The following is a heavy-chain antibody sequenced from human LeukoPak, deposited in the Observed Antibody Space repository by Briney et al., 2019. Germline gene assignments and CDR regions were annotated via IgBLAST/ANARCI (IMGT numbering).Heavy chain of an antibody. CDR1: GGSISSGGYY. CDR2: IYYSGST. J-gene: IGHJ4*02. D-gene: IGHD3-10*01. CDR3: ARGLWFGERAFDY. V-gene: IGHV4-31*03. Sequence: SETLSLTCTVSGGSISSGGYYWSWIRQHPGKGLEWIGYIYYSGSTYYNPSLKSRVTISVDTSKNQFSLKLSSVTAADTAVYYCARGLWFGERAFDYWGQGTLVTVSS.